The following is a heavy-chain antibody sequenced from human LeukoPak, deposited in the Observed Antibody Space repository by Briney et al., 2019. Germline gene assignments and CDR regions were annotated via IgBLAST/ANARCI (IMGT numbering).Heavy chain of an antibody. V-gene: IGHV4-59*08. D-gene: IGHD2-21*02. Sequence: PSETLSLTCTVSNGSISGYYWSWIRQPPGGGLEWIGYIFYSGTTNYNPSLKSRVTISVDTSKNQFSLRLSSVTAADTAVYYCARHGRRVTSSWFDPWGQGTLVTVSS. CDR3: ARHGRRVTSSWFDP. CDR2: IFYSGTT. CDR1: NGSISGYY. J-gene: IGHJ5*02.